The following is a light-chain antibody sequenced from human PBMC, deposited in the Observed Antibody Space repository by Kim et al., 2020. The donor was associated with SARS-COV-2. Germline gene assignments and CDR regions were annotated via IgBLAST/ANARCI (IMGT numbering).Light chain of an antibody. Sequence: DILMTQSPVTLSVSPGERATLSCRASQSVDNNLAWYQHKPGQSPSLLIFGASTRATGTPDRFSGSGSGTEFTLSISSLQSEDFAVYYCQEYNDSAWTFGQGTKVDIK. J-gene: IGKJ1*01. CDR3: QEYNDSAWT. CDR1: QSVDNN. CDR2: GAS. V-gene: IGKV3-15*01.